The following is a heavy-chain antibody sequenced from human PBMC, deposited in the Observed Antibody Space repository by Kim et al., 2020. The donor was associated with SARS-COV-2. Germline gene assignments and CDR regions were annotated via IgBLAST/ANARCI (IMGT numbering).Heavy chain of an antibody. Sequence: SETLSLTCTVSGGSISSSSYYWGWIRQPPGKGLEWIGSIYYSGSTYYNPSLKSRVTISVDTSKNQFSLKLSSVTAADTAVYYCARGLTMIVVVIPGGSFDPWGQGTLVTVSS. V-gene: IGHV4-39*01. CDR1: GGSISSSSYY. D-gene: IGHD3-22*01. J-gene: IGHJ5*02. CDR2: IYYSGST. CDR3: ARGLTMIVVVIPGGSFDP.